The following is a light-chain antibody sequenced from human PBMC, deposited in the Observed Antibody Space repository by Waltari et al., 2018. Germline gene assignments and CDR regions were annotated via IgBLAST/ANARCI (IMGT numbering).Light chain of an antibody. Sequence: EIVLTQSPATLSLSPGDRATLSFMTSQSVDKYLAWYQHKPSQSHMLLVFGASTRATGIPARFSGSGSGTEVTRTISSLESEDFAGYDCQQRSSWGTFGPGTKVEIK. CDR1: QSVDKY. J-gene: IGKJ1*01. CDR2: GAS. CDR3: QQRSSWGT. V-gene: IGKV3-11*01.